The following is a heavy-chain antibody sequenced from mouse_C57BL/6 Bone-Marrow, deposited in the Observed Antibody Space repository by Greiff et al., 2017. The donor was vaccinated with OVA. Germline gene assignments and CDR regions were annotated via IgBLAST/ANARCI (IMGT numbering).Heavy chain of an antibody. CDR1: GYTFTDYE. CDR2: IDPETGGT. V-gene: IGHV1-15*01. D-gene: IGHD3-2*02. CDR3: TNLDSSGYWAWFAY. J-gene: IGHJ3*01. Sequence: QVQLQQSGAELVRPGASVTLSCKASGYTFTDYEMHWVKQTPVHGLEWIGAIDPETGGTAYNQKFKGKAILTADKSSSTAYMELRSLTSEDSAVYYCTNLDSSGYWAWFAYWGQGTLVTVSA.